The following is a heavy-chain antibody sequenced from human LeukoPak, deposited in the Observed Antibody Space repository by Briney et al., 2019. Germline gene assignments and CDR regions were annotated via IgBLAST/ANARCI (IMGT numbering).Heavy chain of an antibody. J-gene: IGHJ4*02. D-gene: IGHD3-22*01. Sequence: PGGSLRLSCAASGFTFSSYAMSWVRQAPGKGLEWVSAISGSGGSTYYADSVKGRFTISRDNSKNTLYLQMNSLRAEDTAVYYCAKDSPDSMIVVVITSSFDYWGQGTLVTVSS. V-gene: IGHV3-23*01. CDR2: ISGSGGST. CDR3: AKDSPDSMIVVVITSSFDY. CDR1: GFTFSSYA.